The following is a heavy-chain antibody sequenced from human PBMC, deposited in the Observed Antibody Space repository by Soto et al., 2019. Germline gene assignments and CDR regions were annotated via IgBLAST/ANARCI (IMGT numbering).Heavy chain of an antibody. D-gene: IGHD2-8*01. Sequence: QVQLQESGSGLLKPSQTLSLDCSVSGDSLRRGFHHWRWIRQTPGKGLQLIGYIDTNGDTHYDPSLRNRLKMSIVTSGSRFSPKVTSVTAADTAVYYFARGSVYYCPNDKCGFFFDHWGQGALVTVTS. J-gene: IGHJ4*02. CDR3: ARGSVYYCPNDKCGFFFDH. CDR1: GDSLRRGFHH. V-gene: IGHV4-30-4*01. CDR2: IDTNGDT.